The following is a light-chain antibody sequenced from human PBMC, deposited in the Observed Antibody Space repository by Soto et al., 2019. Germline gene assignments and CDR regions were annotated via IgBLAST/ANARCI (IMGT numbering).Light chain of an antibody. CDR1: SSNIGTNT. J-gene: IGLJ2*01. CDR3: ATWDDSLNGVV. V-gene: IGLV1-44*01. Sequence: QSVLTQPPSASGTPGQRVSISCSGGSSNIGTNTVNWYQHLPGPAPKLLIFSNDERPSGVPDRFSGSKSGTSAALAISWLQSDDEDDYYCATWDDSLNGVVFGGGTKLTVL. CDR2: SND.